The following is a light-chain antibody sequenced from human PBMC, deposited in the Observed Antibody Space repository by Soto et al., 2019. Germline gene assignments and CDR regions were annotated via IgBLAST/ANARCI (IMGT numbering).Light chain of an antibody. Sequence: EIVMTQSPATLSVSPGERATLSCRASQSVSNNLAWYQQKPGQAPRLLIYGASTRATGIPARFSGGGSGTDFTLTISSLQSEDVAVYYCQHYNNWPSYTFGQGTKLEIK. V-gene: IGKV3-15*01. J-gene: IGKJ2*01. CDR2: GAS. CDR1: QSVSNN. CDR3: QHYNNWPSYT.